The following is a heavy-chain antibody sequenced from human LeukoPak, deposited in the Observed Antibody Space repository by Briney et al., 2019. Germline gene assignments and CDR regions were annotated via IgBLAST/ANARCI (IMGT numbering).Heavy chain of an antibody. J-gene: IGHJ4*02. D-gene: IGHD3-22*01. CDR3: AQGSGFYYDY. V-gene: IGHV3-15*07. Sequence: GGSLRLSCAVSGLSLRNVWMNWLRQAPGKGLEWVGLIKRETDGGTTDFAAPVKGRFTISRDDSKNTLYLQMNRLTSEDTAVYYCAQGSGFYYDYWGQGTLVAVSS. CDR1: GLSLRNVW. CDR2: IKRETDGGTT.